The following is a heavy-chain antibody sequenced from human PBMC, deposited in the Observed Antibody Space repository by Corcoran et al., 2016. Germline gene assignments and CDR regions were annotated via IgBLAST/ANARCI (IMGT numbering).Heavy chain of an antibody. J-gene: IGHJ5*02. D-gene: IGHD3-10*01. V-gene: IGHV4-34*01. CDR2: INHSGST. CDR1: GGSFSGYY. Sequence: VQLQQWGAGLLKPSETLSLTCAVYGGSFSGYYWGWIRQPPGKGLEWIGEINHSGSTNYNPSLKSRVTISVDTSKNQFSLKLSSVTAADTAVYYCARCSGITMVRGALNWFDPWGQGTLVTVSS. CDR3: ARCSGITMVRGALNWFDP.